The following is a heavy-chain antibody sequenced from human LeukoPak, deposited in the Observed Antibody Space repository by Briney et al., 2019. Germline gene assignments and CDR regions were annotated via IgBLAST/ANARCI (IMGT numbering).Heavy chain of an antibody. Sequence: GGSLRLSCAASGFTFRSYAMSWVRQAPGKGLEWVSGISGSGGSTSYADSVLGRFTISRDNSKNTLSLQMNSLRAEDTALYYCAKDILSSGSYYSNFDSWGQGTLVTVSS. CDR1: GFTFRSYA. V-gene: IGHV3-23*01. CDR2: ISGSGGST. CDR3: AKDILSSGSYYSNFDS. D-gene: IGHD1-26*01. J-gene: IGHJ4*02.